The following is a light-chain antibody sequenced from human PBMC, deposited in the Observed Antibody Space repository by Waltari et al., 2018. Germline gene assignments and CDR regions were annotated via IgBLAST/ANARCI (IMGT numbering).Light chain of an antibody. J-gene: IGKJ1*01. CDR3: QQYDNWPQT. CDR1: QSVGST. CDR2: GAS. Sequence: ATLSVSPGERATLSCRASQSVGSTLAWYQQKPGQPPRLLIYGASTRATGIPARFSGSGSGTEFTLTISSLQSEDFAVYYCQQYDNWPQTFGQGTKVEIK. V-gene: IGKV3-15*01.